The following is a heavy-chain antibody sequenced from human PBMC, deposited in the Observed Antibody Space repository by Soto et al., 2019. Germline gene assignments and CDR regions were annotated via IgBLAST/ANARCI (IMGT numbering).Heavy chain of an antibody. V-gene: IGHV3-33*01. D-gene: IGHD3-22*01. CDR1: GFSVSTHV. Sequence: QVQLVESGGGVVQPGRSLRLSCTASGFSVSTHVIHWVRQAPGKGLEWVAVLWYDGSREYYAESVKGRFTISRDNSKNTMYLQMISLRAEDTAVYYCARVPRYDTWYFDYWGQGTLATVSS. CDR2: LWYDGSRE. J-gene: IGHJ4*02. CDR3: ARVPRYDTWYFDY.